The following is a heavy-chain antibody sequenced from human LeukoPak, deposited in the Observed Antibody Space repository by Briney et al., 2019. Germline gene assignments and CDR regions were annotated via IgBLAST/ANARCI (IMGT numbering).Heavy chain of an antibody. D-gene: IGHD2-2*01. CDR2: IYTSGST. J-gene: IGHJ5*02. CDR3: ARAGFPNCSSTSCYVGSNWFDP. CDR1: GGSISSYY. V-gene: IGHV4-4*07. Sequence: TASETLSLTCTVSGGSISSYYWSWIRQPAGKGLEWIERIYTSGSTNYNPSLKSRVTMSVDTSKNQFSLKLSSVTAADTAVYYCARAGFPNCSSTSCYVGSNWFDPWGQGTLVTVSS.